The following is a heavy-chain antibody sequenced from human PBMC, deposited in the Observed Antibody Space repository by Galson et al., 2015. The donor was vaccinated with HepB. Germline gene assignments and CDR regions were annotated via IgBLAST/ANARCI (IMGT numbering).Heavy chain of an antibody. CDR1: GFTFSSYA. V-gene: IGHV3-23*01. Sequence: SLRLSCAASGFTFSSYAMSWVRQAPGKGLEWVSAISGSGGSTYYADSVKGRFTISRDNSKNTLYLQMNSLRAEDTAVYYCARAVAGTGYYYYGMDVWGQGTTVTVSS. J-gene: IGHJ6*02. D-gene: IGHD6-19*01. CDR3: ARAVAGTGYYYYGMDV. CDR2: ISGSGGST.